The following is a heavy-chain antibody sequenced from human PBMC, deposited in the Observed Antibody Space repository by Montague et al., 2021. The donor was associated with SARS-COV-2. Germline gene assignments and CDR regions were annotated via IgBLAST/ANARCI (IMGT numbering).Heavy chain of an antibody. V-gene: IGHV4-59*01. Sequence: SETLSLTCTVSGGSISRYYWNWIRQPPGKGLEWIAYIYYSGSTNYNPSXXSRVTISVDTSKNQFSLKLSSVTAADTAVNYCARSRENYNILTGYPYYFDYWGQGTLVTVSS. J-gene: IGHJ4*02. CDR1: GGSISRYY. D-gene: IGHD3-9*01. CDR3: ARSRENYNILTGYPYYFDY. CDR2: IYYSGST.